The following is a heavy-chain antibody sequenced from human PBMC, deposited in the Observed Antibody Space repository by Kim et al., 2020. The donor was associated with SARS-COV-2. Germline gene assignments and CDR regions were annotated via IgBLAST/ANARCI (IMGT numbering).Heavy chain of an antibody. V-gene: IGHV3-23*01. J-gene: IGHJ3*02. CDR1: GFTFSSYA. Sequence: GGSLRLSCAASGFTFSSYAMSWVRKAPGKGLDWVSAISGSGGSTYYADSVKFPLIISRDNSKNTLYLQLNSLRAEETAVYYCAKASMVAHFDILVQGTMVTVS. CDR3: AKASMVAHFDI. CDR2: ISGSGGST. D-gene: IGHD3-10*01.